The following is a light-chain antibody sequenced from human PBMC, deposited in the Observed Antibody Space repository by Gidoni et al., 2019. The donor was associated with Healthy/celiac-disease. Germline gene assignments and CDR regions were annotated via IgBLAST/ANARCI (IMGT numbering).Light chain of an antibody. CDR1: QSVLYSSNNKNY. J-gene: IGKJ5*01. V-gene: IGKV4-1*01. CDR3: QQYYSTPIT. CDR2: WAS. Sequence: DIVMTQSPDSLAVSLCERATINCKSSQSVLYSSNNKNYLAWYHQKPGQPPKLLIDWASTRESGVPDRFSGSGSGTDFTLTISSLQAEDVAVYYCQQYYSTPITFGQXTRLEIK.